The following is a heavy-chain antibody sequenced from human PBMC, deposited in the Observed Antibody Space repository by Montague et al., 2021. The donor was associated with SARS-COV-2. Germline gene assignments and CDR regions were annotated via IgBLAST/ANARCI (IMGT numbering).Heavy chain of an antibody. V-gene: IGHV4-4*07. CDR1: GGSISSYD. D-gene: IGHD2-15*01. J-gene: IGHJ5*02. Sequence: SETLSLTCTVSGGSISSYDWSWILQPAAKGLEWIGRIYTSGGTNYNTPFKSRVTMSVDTSKNQFSLRLSSVISADTAVYYCAGHRRGGLVVAAPNWFDPWGQGTLVTVSS. CDR3: AGHRRGGLVVAAPNWFDP. CDR2: IYTSGGT.